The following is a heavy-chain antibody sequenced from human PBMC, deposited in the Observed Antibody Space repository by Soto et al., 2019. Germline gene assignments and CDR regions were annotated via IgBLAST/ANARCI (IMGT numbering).Heavy chain of an antibody. D-gene: IGHD3-3*01. CDR3: ARSSLRFLEWTRADGMDA. V-gene: IGHV1-69*13. Sequence: SVKVSCKASGGTFSSYAISWVRQAPGQGLEWMGGIIPIFGTANYAQKFQGRVTITADESTSTAYMELSSLRSEDTAVYYCARSSLRFLEWTRADGMDAWGQGTTVTISS. J-gene: IGHJ6*02. CDR2: IIPIFGTA. CDR1: GGTFSSYA.